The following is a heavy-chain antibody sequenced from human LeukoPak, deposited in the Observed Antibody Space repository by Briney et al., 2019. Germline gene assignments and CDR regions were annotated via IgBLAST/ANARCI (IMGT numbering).Heavy chain of an antibody. CDR3: ARAPLLIGYCSGGSCYPFDY. V-gene: IGHV3-48*01. Sequence: GGSLRLSCAASGFTFSSYSMNWVRQAPGKGLEWVSYISSSSSTIYYADSVKGRFTISRDNAKNSLYLQMNSLRAEDTAVYYCARAPLLIGYCSGGSCYPFDYWGQGTLVTVSS. CDR2: ISSSSSTI. J-gene: IGHJ4*02. CDR1: GFTFSSYS. D-gene: IGHD2-15*01.